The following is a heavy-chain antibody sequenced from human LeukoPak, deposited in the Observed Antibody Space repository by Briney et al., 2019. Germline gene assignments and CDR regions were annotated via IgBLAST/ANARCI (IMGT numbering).Heavy chain of an antibody. J-gene: IGHJ4*02. CDR1: GFAFSSYA. V-gene: IGHV3-23*01. CDR2: ISGSGGST. Sequence: GSLRLSCAASGFAFSSYAMRWVRQAPGKGLEWVSAISGSGGSTYYADSVQGRFTISRDNSKNTLYLQMNSLRAEDTAVYYCAKDDIVVVVAATPTNVLDYWGQGTLVTVSS. D-gene: IGHD2-15*01. CDR3: AKDDIVVVVAATPTNVLDY.